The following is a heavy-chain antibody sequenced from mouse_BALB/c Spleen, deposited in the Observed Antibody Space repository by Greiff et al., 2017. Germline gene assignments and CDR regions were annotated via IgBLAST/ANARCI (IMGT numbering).Heavy chain of an antibody. V-gene: IGHV5-4*02. CDR3: ARAGGSAGGREENYFDY. CDR1: GFTFSDYY. D-gene: IGHD3-3*01. Sequence: EVKLVESGGGLVKPGGSLKLSCAASGFTFSDYYMYWVRQTPEKRLEWVATISDGGSYTYYPDSVKGRFTISRDNAKNNLYLQMSSLKSEDTAMYYCARAGGSAGGREENYFDYWGQGTTLTVSS. J-gene: IGHJ2*01. CDR2: ISDGGSYT.